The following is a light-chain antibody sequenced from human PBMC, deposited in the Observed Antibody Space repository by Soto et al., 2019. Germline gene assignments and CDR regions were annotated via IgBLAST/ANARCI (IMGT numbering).Light chain of an antibody. CDR2: AAS. CDR1: QDINKY. V-gene: IGKV1-12*01. J-gene: IGKJ4*01. Sequence: DIQMTQSPSSLSASEGDRVTITCRASQDINKYLAWYQQIPGKAPKLLIFAASTLQSGIPSRFSASGSGTGFTLTVGGLQPEDAATYYCQQTKGFPLTFGGGTKVDIK. CDR3: QQTKGFPLT.